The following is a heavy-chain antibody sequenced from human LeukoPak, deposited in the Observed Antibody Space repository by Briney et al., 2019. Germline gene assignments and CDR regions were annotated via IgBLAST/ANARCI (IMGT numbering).Heavy chain of an antibody. D-gene: IGHD5-12*01. CDR3: AKGAIYSGYDWDFDY. CDR1: GYTFSDYY. V-gene: IGHV1-2*02. J-gene: IGHJ4*02. CDR2: INPNSGGT. Sequence: ASVKVSCKASGYTFSDYYIHWVRQAPGQGLEWMGWINPNSGGTSYARKFQGRVTMTRDTSISTAYMELSRLGSDDTAVYYCAKGAIYSGYDWDFDYWGQGTLVTVSS.